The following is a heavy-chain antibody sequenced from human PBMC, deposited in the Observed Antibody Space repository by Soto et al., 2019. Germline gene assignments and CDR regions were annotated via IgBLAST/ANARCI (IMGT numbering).Heavy chain of an antibody. CDR1: GFSISNYA. CDR2: TSGSGGST. CDR3: AKGDGYNYYYGLDV. J-gene: IGHJ6*02. Sequence: PGGSLRLSCAASGFSISNYAMSWVRQPPGKGLEWVSVTSGSGGSTYYADSVKGRFTISRDIFKNTLYLQMNSLRAEDTAVYYCAKGDGYNYYYGLDVWGQGTTVTVSS. V-gene: IGHV3-23*01.